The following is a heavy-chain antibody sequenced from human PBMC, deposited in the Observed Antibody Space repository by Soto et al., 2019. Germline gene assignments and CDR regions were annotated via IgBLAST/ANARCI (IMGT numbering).Heavy chain of an antibody. J-gene: IGHJ5*02. CDR1: GFTFSSYS. CDR2: ISSSSSTI. Sequence: GGSLRLSCASSGFTFSSYSMNLVRQAPGKGLGWVSYISSSSSTIYYADSVKGRFTISRDNAKNSLYLQMNSLRDEDTAVYYCARESSSYNWFDPWGQGTLVTVS. D-gene: IGHD6-13*01. V-gene: IGHV3-48*02. CDR3: ARESSSYNWFDP.